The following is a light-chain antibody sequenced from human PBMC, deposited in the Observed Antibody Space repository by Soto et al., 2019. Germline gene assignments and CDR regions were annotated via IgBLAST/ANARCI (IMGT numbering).Light chain of an antibody. CDR2: NNE. V-gene: IGLV1-44*01. Sequence: QAVVTQPPSASGTPGQRVTISCSGSTSNIGSNNVNWYRQLPGTAPKLLLFNNERRPSGVPGRVSGSKSGTSASLAISGLQSDDEADYYCAVWDDSLNGPVFGGGTKLTAL. CDR1: TSNIGSNN. CDR3: AVWDDSLNGPV. J-gene: IGLJ2*01.